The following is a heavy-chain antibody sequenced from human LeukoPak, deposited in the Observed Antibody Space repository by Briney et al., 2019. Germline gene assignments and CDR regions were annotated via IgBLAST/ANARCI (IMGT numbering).Heavy chain of an antibody. CDR2: INPNSGGT. Sequence: ASVKVSCKASGYTFTGYYMHWVRQAPGQGLEWMVRINPNSGGTNYAQKFQGRVTMTRDTSISTAYMELSRLRSDDTAVYYCARDRRSITGTTDFDYWGQGTLVTVSS. V-gene: IGHV1-2*06. D-gene: IGHD1-7*01. J-gene: IGHJ4*02. CDR3: ARDRRSITGTTDFDY. CDR1: GYTFTGYY.